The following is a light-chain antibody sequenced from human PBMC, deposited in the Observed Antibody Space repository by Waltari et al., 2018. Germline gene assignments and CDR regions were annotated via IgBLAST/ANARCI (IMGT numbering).Light chain of an antibody. V-gene: IGLV3-1*01. CDR1: KLEKKY. CDR2: QNT. Sequence: SYELTQPPSVSVSPGQTASITCSGDKLEKKYVSWYQQKPGRSPVVVIYQNTRRPSGIPELFSATNAGTTAPLTISGTQTTDEADYYCQAWVSSAGVFGTGTKVTVL. J-gene: IGLJ1*01. CDR3: QAWVSSAGV.